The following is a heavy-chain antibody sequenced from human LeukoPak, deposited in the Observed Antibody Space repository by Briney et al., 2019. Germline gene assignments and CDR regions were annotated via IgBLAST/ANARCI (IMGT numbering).Heavy chain of an antibody. CDR3: AHSQGVRRDYFDY. Sequence: PGGSLTLSCAASGFTFSSYAMSWVRQAPGKGLEWVSAISGSGGSTYYADSVKGRFTISRDNSKNTLYLQMNSLRAEDTAVYYCAHSQGVRRDYFDYWGQGTLVTVSS. D-gene: IGHD2-21*01. CDR2: ISGSGGST. CDR1: GFTFSSYA. J-gene: IGHJ4*02. V-gene: IGHV3-23*01.